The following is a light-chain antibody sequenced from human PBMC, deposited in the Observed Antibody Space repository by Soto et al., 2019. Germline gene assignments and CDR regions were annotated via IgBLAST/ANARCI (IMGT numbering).Light chain of an antibody. CDR1: QSVSSN. Sequence: EIVMTQSPATLSVSPGERATLSCRASQSVSSNLAWYQQKPGQAPRLLIYGASTRATRIPARFSGSGSGTEFTLTISSLQSEDVAVYYCQQYNNWPLTFGGGTKVEIK. CDR3: QQYNNWPLT. V-gene: IGKV3-15*01. J-gene: IGKJ4*01. CDR2: GAS.